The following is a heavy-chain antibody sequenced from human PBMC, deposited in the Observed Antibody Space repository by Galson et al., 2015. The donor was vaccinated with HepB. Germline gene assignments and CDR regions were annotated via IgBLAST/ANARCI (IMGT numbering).Heavy chain of an antibody. CDR3: ARGTMAARPVGLNY. CDR1: GFTVSSTY. CDR2: IYSGGDT. V-gene: IGHV3-53*01. J-gene: IGHJ4*02. D-gene: IGHD6-6*01. Sequence: SLRLSCAASGFTVSSTYMSWVRQAPGKGLEWLSVIYSGGDTYYADSVKGRFTIPRDNSKNTLYLQMNSLRAADTAVYYCARGTMAARPVGLNYWGQGTLVTVSS.